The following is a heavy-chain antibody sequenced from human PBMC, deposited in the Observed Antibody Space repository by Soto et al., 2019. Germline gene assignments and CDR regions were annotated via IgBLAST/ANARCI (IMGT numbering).Heavy chain of an antibody. CDR3: AKDWGSSGWYNWFDP. V-gene: IGHV3-30*18. J-gene: IGHJ5*02. CDR1: GFTFSTSG. Sequence: QVQLVESGGGVVQSGRSLRLSCAASGFTFSTSGMHWIRQAPGKGLEWVAMISHDGGATYYVDSVKGRFTISRDTDKNTLHLQMVSQVPEDTATYYCAKDWGSSGWYNWFDPWGQGTLVTVSS. D-gene: IGHD6-13*01. CDR2: ISHDGGAT.